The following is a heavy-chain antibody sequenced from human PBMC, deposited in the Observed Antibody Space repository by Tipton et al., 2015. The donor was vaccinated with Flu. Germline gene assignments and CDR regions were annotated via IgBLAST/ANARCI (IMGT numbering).Heavy chain of an antibody. D-gene: IGHD2-2*02. J-gene: IGHJ4*02. CDR2: IWYDGSSE. CDR1: GFTFSSYA. CDR3: ARDVSDCSTTSCYKGVLDY. V-gene: IGHV3-33*08. Sequence: SLRLSCAASGFTFSSYALHWVRQAPGKGLEWVAVIWYDGSSEYYADSVRGRFTISRDNSKSTLFLRMNSLRQDDTAVYYCARDVSDCSTTSCYKGVLDYWGQGTLVTVSS.